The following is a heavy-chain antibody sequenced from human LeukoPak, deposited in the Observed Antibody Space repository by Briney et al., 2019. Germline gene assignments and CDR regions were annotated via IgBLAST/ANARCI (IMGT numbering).Heavy chain of an antibody. CDR3: ARDSPYYYGSGL. CDR1: GFTVSTNY. J-gene: IGHJ3*01. V-gene: IGHV3-53*01. CDR2: IYSGGST. Sequence: PGGSLRLSCAASGFTVSTNYMSWVRQAPGKGLEWVSVIYSGGSTYYPDSVKGRFTISRDNSRNTLYLQMNSLRADDTAVYYCARDSPYYYGSGLWGQGTMVTVSS. D-gene: IGHD3-10*01.